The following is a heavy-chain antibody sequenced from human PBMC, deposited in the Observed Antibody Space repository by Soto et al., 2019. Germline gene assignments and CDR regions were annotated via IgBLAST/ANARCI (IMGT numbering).Heavy chain of an antibody. D-gene: IGHD2-15*01. CDR1: GGTFSSYA. J-gene: IGHJ5*02. CDR2: IIPIFGTA. Sequence: QVQLVQSGAEVKKPGSSVKVSCKASGGTFSSYAISWVRQAPGQGLEWMGGIIPIFGTANYAQKFQGRVRITADESTSTAYMELRSRRSEDTAVYYWAREVVVAATGWFAPWGQGTLGTVSS. V-gene: IGHV1-69*12. CDR3: AREVVVAATGWFAP.